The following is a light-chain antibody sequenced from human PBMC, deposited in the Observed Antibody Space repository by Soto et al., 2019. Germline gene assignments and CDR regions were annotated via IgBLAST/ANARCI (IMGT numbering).Light chain of an antibody. CDR1: QSVSSN. CDR2: GAS. V-gene: IGKV3-15*01. CDR3: QQYNNCPPWT. J-gene: IGKJ1*01. Sequence: EIVMTQSPATLSVSPGERVILSCRASQSVSSNLAWYQQKPGQAPRLLIYGASTRATGVPVRFSGSGSGTEFTITISSLRSEDFAVYYCQQYNNCPPWTFGQGTKVEIK.